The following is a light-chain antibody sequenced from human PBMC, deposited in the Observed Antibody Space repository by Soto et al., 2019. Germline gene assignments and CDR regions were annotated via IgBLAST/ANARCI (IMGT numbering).Light chain of an antibody. CDR2: DAS. J-gene: IGKJ1*01. V-gene: IGKV3-11*01. Sequence: DIVLTQSPATLSLSPGERATLSCRASQSVSSSFLAWYQQKPGQAPRLLIYDASNRATGIPARFSGSGSGTDFTLTISSLEPEDFAVYYCQQRSNWPPTFGQGTKVDIK. CDR3: QQRSNWPPT. CDR1: QSVSSSF.